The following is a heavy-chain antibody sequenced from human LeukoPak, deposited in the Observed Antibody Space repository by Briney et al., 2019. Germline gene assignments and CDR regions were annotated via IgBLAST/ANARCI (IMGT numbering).Heavy chain of an antibody. CDR2: IIPIFGTA. Sequence: GASVKVSCKASGGTFSSYAISWVRQAPGQGLQWMGGIIPIFGTANYAQKFQGRVTITADKSTSTAYMELSSLRSEDTAVYYCARVAGGSGSYYRRRYFDYWGQGTLVTVSS. V-gene: IGHV1-69*06. CDR3: ARVAGGSGSYYRRRYFDY. CDR1: GGTFSSYA. J-gene: IGHJ4*02. D-gene: IGHD3-10*01.